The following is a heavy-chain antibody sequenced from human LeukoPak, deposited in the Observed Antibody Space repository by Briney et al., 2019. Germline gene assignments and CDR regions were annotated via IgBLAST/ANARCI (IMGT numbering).Heavy chain of an antibody. J-gene: IGHJ4*02. D-gene: IGHD6-13*01. Sequence: PSQTLSLTCTVSGGSISSGSYYWSWIRQPAGKGLEWIGRIYTSGSTNYNPSLKSRVTMSVDTSKNQFSLKLSSVTAADTAVYYCARLVVSSWYHEVLLGRDYWGQGTLVTVSS. CDR1: GGSISSGSYY. CDR2: IYTSGST. CDR3: ARLVVSSWYHEVLLGRDY. V-gene: IGHV4-61*02.